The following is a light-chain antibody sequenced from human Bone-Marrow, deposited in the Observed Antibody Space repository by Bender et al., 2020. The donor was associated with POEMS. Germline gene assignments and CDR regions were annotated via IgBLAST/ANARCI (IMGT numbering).Light chain of an antibody. V-gene: IGLV3-1*01. CDR1: NLGDKY. Sequence: SYEVTQAPSVSVTAGQTAAITCSGDNLGDKYAFWYQQKPGQSPILLVYEDKKRPSGIPERFSGSNSGNTATLTISGTQALDEADYYCQAWDTSSVVFGGGTKLTVL. CDR3: QAWDTSSVV. J-gene: IGLJ2*01. CDR2: EDK.